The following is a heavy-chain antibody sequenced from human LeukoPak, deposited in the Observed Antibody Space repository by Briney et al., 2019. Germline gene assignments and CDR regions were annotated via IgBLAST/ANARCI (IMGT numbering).Heavy chain of an antibody. CDR3: ARYGGSYSFWFDP. D-gene: IGHD2-15*01. CDR2: INPNSGGT. CDR1: GYTFTGYY. Sequence: ASVKVSCKASGYTFTGYYMHWVRQAPGQGLEWMGRINPNSGGTNYAQKFQGRVTMTRDTSISTAYMELSRLRSDDTAVYYCARYGGSYSFWFDPWGQGTLVTVSS. V-gene: IGHV1-2*06. J-gene: IGHJ5*02.